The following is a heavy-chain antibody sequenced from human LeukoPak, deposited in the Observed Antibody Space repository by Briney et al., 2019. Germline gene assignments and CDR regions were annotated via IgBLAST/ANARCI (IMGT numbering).Heavy chain of an antibody. J-gene: IGHJ4*02. D-gene: IGHD4-17*01. CDR1: GGSVSSYY. CDR2: IYYSGST. CDR3: ARHRPVGDFDY. V-gene: IGHV4-59*08. Sequence: PSETLSLTCTVSGGSVSSYYWSWIRQPPGKGLEWIGYIYYSGSTNYNPSLKSRVTISVDTSKNQFSLKLSSVTAADTPVYYCARHRPVGDFDYWGQGTLVTVSS.